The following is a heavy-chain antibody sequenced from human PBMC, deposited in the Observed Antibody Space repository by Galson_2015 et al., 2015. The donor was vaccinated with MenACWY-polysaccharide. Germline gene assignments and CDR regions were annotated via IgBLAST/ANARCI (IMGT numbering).Heavy chain of an antibody. Sequence: ETLSLTCAVYGESFSNYYWNWIRQAPGKGLEWIGEIDFRGRTRYNPSLKSRVTISVDTSKNQFSLHVRSVTAADTAVYFCARPGYCSSTICTGHMDVWGQGATVTVSS. CDR3: ARPGYCSSTICTGHMDV. J-gene: IGHJ6*02. V-gene: IGHV4-34*01. D-gene: IGHD2-2*01. CDR1: GESFSNYY. CDR2: IDFRGRT.